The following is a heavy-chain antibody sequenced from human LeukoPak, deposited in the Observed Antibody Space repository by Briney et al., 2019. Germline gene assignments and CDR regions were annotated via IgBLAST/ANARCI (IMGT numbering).Heavy chain of an antibody. D-gene: IGHD3-3*01. V-gene: IGHV4-39*01. CDR2: IYFSGTT. Sequence: PSETLSLTCTVSGGSISGNHHYWGWIRQPPGMGLEWIGTIYFSGTTSYNPSLKSRVTISVDTSRNQFSLKLSSVTATDTAVYFCMTHLDSQKGYYFDYWGQGALVTVSS. J-gene: IGHJ4*02. CDR1: GGSISGNHHY. CDR3: MTHLDSQKGYYFDY.